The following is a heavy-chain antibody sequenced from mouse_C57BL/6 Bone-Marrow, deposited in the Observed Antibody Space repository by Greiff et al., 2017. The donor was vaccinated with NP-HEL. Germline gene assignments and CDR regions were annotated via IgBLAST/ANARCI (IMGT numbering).Heavy chain of an antibody. J-gene: IGHJ2*01. CDR3: ARSPTVVPFDY. V-gene: IGHV1-64*01. CDR2: IHPNSGST. Sequence: QVQLKQPGAELVKPGASVKLSCKASGYTFTSYWMHWVKQRPGQGLEWIGMIHPNSGSTNYNEKFKSKATLTVDKSSSTAYMQLSSLTSEDSAVYYCARSPTVVPFDYWGQGTTLTVSS. D-gene: IGHD1-1*01. CDR1: GYTFTSYW.